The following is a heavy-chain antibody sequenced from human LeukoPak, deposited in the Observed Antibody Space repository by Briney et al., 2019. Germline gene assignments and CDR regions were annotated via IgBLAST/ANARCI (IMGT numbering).Heavy chain of an antibody. CDR1: GFTFSTYD. CDR2: ITGSGGST. Sequence: GGSLRLSCAASGFTFSTYDMNWIRQAPGKGLEWVSAITGSGGSTYYADSVKGRFTISRDNSKHTRYLHMNRLPAEDTAVYYYAKGAGYSGSWYYDYWGQGTLVTVSS. J-gene: IGHJ4*02. V-gene: IGHV3-23*01. D-gene: IGHD6-13*01. CDR3: AKGAGYSGSWYYDY.